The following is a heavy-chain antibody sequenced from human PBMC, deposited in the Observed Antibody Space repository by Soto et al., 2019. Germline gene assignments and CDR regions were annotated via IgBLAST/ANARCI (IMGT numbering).Heavy chain of an antibody. D-gene: IGHD3-16*01. CDR2: IKSKTDGGTI. J-gene: IGHJ4*02. CDR1: GFIFSNAW. V-gene: IGHV3-15*01. Sequence: EVQLVESGGGLVQPGGSLRLSCAASGFIFSNAWMSWVRQAPGKGLEWVGRIKSKTDGGTIDYAAPVKGRFTISRDDSKNTLYLQMNSLETEDTAVDDCTSYGTHGSLDYWGQGTLVTVSS. CDR3: TSYGTHGSLDY.